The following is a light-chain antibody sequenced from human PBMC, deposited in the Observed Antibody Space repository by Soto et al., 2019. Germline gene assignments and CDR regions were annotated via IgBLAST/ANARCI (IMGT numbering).Light chain of an antibody. Sequence: QSVLTQPASVSGSPGQSITLSCTGTSSDVGSYNLVSWYQQHPGKAPKLIIYEGTERPSGISFRFSGSNSGNTATLTISGTLAMDEADYYCQAWDTSSDVVFGGGTKLTVL. J-gene: IGLJ2*01. CDR3: QAWDTSSDVV. CDR2: EGT. CDR1: SSDVGSYNL. V-gene: IGLV2-14*02.